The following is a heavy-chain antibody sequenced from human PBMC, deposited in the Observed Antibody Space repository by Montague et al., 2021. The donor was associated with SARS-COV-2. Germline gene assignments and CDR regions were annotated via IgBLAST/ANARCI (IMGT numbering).Heavy chain of an antibody. Sequence: CAISGDSVPSNNARWNWARQSPSRGLELLGRTYYRSKWYNAYAVSVRGRVTINPATSKNQFSLQLNSVTPEDTSIYYCTSGREGNSNVMDVWGPGTTVTGS. V-gene: IGHV6-1*01. CDR3: TSGREGNSNVMDV. D-gene: IGHD1-1*01. J-gene: IGHJ6*02. CDR2: TYYRSKWYN. CDR1: GDSVPSNNAR.